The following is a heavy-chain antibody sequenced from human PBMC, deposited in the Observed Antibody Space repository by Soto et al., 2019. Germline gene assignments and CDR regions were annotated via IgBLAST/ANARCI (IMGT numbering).Heavy chain of an antibody. Sequence: PSETLSLTCSVSSGSISSYYLNWIRQPPGKGLEWIGSIYYSGNTNYSPSLKSRVTISVDTSKKQFSLKLTSVTAADTAMYYCARGYCSSTSCYEFDYWGQGTLVTVSS. J-gene: IGHJ4*02. CDR2: IYYSGNT. V-gene: IGHV4-59*01. D-gene: IGHD2-2*01. CDR3: ARGYCSSTSCYEFDY. CDR1: SGSISSYY.